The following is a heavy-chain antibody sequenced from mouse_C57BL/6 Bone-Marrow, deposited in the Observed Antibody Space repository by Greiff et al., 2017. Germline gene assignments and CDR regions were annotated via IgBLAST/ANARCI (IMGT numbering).Heavy chain of an antibody. CDR1: GYTFTSYW. Sequence: QVQLQQPGAELVMPGASVKLSCKASGYTFTSYWMHWVKQRPGQGLEWIGEIDPSDSYTNYNQKFKGKSTLTVDKSSSTAYMQLSSLTSEDSAVYYCARNYYGNSAWFAYWGQGTLVTVSA. CDR2: IDPSDSYT. D-gene: IGHD2-1*01. CDR3: ARNYYGNSAWFAY. J-gene: IGHJ3*01. V-gene: IGHV1-69*01.